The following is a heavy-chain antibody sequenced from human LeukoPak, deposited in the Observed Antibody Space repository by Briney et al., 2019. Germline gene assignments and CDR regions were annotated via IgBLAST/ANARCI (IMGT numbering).Heavy chain of an antibody. CDR1: GFTFSSYA. D-gene: IGHD2-2*01. Sequence: GGSLRLSCAASGFTFSSYAMHWVRQAPGKGLEWVAVISYDGSNKYYADSVKGRFTISRDNSKNTLYLQMNSLRAEDTAVYYCARIRALYCSSTICPAGGYFDYWGQGTLVTVSS. CDR2: ISYDGSNK. CDR3: ARIRALYCSSTICPAGGYFDY. V-gene: IGHV3-30*14. J-gene: IGHJ4*02.